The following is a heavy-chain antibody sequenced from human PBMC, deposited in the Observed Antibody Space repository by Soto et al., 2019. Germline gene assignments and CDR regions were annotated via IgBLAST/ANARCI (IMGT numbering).Heavy chain of an antibody. V-gene: IGHV4-34*01. J-gene: IGHJ4*02. CDR1: GGSFSGYY. CDR3: AGYGYDSSGYSFF. D-gene: IGHD3-22*01. CDR2: INHSGST. Sequence: SETLSLTCAVYGGSFSGYYWSWIRQPPGKGLEWIGEINHSGSTNYNPSLKSRVTISVDTSKNQFSLKLSSVTAADTAVYYCAGYGYDSSGYSFFCGQGNLVTVS.